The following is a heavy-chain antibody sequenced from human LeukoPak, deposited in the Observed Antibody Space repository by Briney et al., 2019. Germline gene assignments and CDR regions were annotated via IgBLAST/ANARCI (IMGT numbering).Heavy chain of an antibody. CDR2: ISGSGGST. Sequence: HPGGSLRPSCAASGFTFSSYAMSWVRQAPGKGLEWVSAISGSGGSTYYADSVKGRFTISRDNSKNTLYLQMNSLRAEDTAVYYCAKDRGVRRYDFWRGLTFQHWGQGTLVTVSS. CDR3: AKDRGVRRYDFWRGLTFQH. J-gene: IGHJ1*01. CDR1: GFTFSSYA. V-gene: IGHV3-23*01. D-gene: IGHD3-3*01.